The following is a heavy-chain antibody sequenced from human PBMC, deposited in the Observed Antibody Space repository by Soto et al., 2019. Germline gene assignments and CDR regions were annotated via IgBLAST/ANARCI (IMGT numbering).Heavy chain of an antibody. CDR3: AKRDDGIAAAGTVSRYYYYMDV. V-gene: IGHV3-23*01. CDR1: GFTFSSYA. D-gene: IGHD6-13*01. J-gene: IGHJ6*03. CDR2: ISGSGGST. Sequence: GGSLRLSCAASGFTFSSYAMSWVRQAPGKGLEWVSAISGSGGSTYYADSVKGRFTISRDNSKNTLYLQMNSLRAEDTAVYYCAKRDDGIAAAGTVSRYYYYMDVWGKGTTVTVSS.